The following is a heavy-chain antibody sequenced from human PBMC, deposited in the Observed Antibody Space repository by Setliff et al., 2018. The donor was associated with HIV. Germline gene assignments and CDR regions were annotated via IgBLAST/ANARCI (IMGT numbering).Heavy chain of an antibody. D-gene: IGHD3-22*01. CDR3: ARHDSGGYYSLDY. J-gene: IGHJ4*02. V-gene: IGHV4-34*01. Sequence: PSETLSLTCAVYGGSFSDNYWSWIRQPPGKGLEWIGSIYHSESTYYNPSLKSRVTISVDTSKNQFSLKLSSVTAADTAVYYCARHDSGGYYSLDYWGQGTLVTVSS. CDR2: IYHSEST. CDR1: GGSFSDNY.